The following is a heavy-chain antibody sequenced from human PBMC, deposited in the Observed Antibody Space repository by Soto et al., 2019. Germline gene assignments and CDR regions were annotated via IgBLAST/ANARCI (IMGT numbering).Heavy chain of an antibody. CDR3: SHRGNSGDY. CDR2: IKSKNDGGTT. V-gene: IGHV3-15*07. Sequence: AGGSLRLSCAASGFTFSNAWMNWVRQAPGKGLEWVGRIKSKNDGGTTDYAAPVKGRFTISRDDSKNTLYLQMNSLKTEDTAVYYCSHRGNSGDYWGQGTLVTVSS. CDR1: GFTFSNAW. D-gene: IGHD2-21*02. J-gene: IGHJ4*02.